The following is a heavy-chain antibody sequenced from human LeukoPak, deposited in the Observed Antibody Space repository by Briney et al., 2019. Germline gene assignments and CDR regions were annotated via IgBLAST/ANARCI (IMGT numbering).Heavy chain of an antibody. J-gene: IGHJ6*02. CDR3: ARIVAGYKYYYGMDV. D-gene: IGHD6-19*01. CDR2: INYSGST. V-gene: IGHV4-31*03. Sequence: SETLSLTCTVSGGSISSGGYYWSWIRQQPGKGLEWIGYINYSGSTYYNPSLKSRVTISVDTSKNQFSLKLSSVTAADTAVYYCARIVAGYKYYYGMDVWGQGTTVTVSS. CDR1: GGSISSGGYY.